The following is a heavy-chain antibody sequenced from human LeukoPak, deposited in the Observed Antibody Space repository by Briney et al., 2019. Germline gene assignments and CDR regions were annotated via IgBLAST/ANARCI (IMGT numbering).Heavy chain of an antibody. D-gene: IGHD2-15*01. CDR2: IYYSGGT. CDR1: GGSIGSYY. CDR3: ARVGVVVASPLLDYYGMDV. V-gene: IGHV4-59*08. J-gene: IGHJ6*02. Sequence: SETLSLTCTVSGGSIGSYYWSWIRQPPGKGLEWIGYIYYSGGTNYNPSLKSRVTISVDTSKNQFSLKLSSVTAADTAVYYCARVGVVVASPLLDYYGMDVWGQGTTVTVSS.